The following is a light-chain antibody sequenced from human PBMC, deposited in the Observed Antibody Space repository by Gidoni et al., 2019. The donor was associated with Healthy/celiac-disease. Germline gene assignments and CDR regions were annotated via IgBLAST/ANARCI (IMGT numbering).Light chain of an antibody. CDR1: QSISSY. CDR2: AAS. CDR3: QQSYSSPPWT. Sequence: DIQMTQSPSSLSASVGDRVTITCRASQSISSYLNWYQQKPGEAPKLLIYAASSLQGGVPSRISGSGSGTDFTLTISSLQPEDFATYYCQQSYSSPPWTFGQGTKVEIK. V-gene: IGKV1-39*01. J-gene: IGKJ1*01.